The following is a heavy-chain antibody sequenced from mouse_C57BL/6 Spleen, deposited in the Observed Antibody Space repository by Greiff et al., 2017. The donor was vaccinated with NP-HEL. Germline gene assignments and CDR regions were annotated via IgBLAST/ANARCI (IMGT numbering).Heavy chain of an antibody. CDR2: INPSTGGT. CDR3: ARRRRVYYGRGYFDV. V-gene: IGHV1-42*01. Sequence: VQLQQSGPELVKPGASVKISCKASGYSFTGYYMNWVKQSPEKSLEWIGEINPSTGGTTYNQKFKAKATLTVDKSSSTAYMQLKSLTSEDSAVYYCARRRRVYYGRGYFDVWGTGTTVTVSS. CDR1: GYSFTGYY. J-gene: IGHJ1*03. D-gene: IGHD1-1*01.